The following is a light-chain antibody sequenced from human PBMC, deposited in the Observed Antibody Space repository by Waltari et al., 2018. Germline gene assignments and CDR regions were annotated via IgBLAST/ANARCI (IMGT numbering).Light chain of an antibody. CDR3: QQLNSYPPT. J-gene: IGKJ4*01. Sequence: DIQMTQSPSTLSASVGDRVTLTCRASQSISSWLAWYQQRPGKAPKLLIYDAYSLKSGVPSRFSGSGFGTEFTLTISSLQPEDFATYYCQQLNSYPPTFGGGTKVEIK. V-gene: IGKV1-5*01. CDR1: QSISSW. CDR2: DAY.